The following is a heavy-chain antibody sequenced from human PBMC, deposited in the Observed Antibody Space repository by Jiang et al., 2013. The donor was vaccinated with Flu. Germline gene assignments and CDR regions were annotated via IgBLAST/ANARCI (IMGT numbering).Heavy chain of an antibody. Sequence: SGAEVKKPGSSVKVSCKASGGTFSSYAISWVRQAPGQGLEWMGGIIPIFGTANYAQKFQGRVTITADKSTSTAYMELSSLRSEDTAVYYCARPARTSVLGRRKHTYYFDYWGQGTLVTVSS. V-gene: IGHV1-69*06. J-gene: IGHJ4*02. CDR3: ARPARTSVLGRRKHTYYFDY. D-gene: IGHD4/OR15-4a*01. CDR1: GGTFSSYA. CDR2: IIPIFGTA.